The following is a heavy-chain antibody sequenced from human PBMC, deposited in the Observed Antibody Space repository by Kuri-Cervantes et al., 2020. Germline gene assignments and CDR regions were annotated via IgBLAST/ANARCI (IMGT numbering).Heavy chain of an antibody. D-gene: IGHD5-18*01. CDR3: ARDLPTGGYSYGSPLEGFDY. Sequence: GGSLRLSCAASGFTFSRNAMSWVRQAPGKGLEWVSGIIENGGSTYYADSVKGRFSISRDNSKNTLYLQMNSLRAEDTAVYYCARDLPTGGYSYGSPLEGFDYWGQGTLVTVSS. V-gene: IGHV3-23*01. CDR1: GFTFSRNA. J-gene: IGHJ4*02. CDR2: IIENGGST.